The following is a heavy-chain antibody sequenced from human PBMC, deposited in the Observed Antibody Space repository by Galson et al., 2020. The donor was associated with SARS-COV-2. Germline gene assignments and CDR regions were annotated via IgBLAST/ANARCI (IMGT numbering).Heavy chain of an antibody. CDR2: IKQDGSEK. V-gene: IGHV3-7*01. CDR1: GFTFSSSW. J-gene: IGHJ6*02. D-gene: IGHD3-3*01. Sequence: TGGSLRLSCAASGFTFSSSWMSWVRQAPGKGLEWVANIKQDGSEKYYVDSVKGRFTISRDNAKNSLYLQMNSLRAEDTAVYYCARDTYYDPYGMDVWGQGTTVTVSS. CDR3: ARDTYYDPYGMDV.